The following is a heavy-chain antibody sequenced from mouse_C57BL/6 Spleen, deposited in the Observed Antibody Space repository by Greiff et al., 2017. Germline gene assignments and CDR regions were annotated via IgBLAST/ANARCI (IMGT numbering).Heavy chain of an antibody. CDR3: SRRRSCYYGSSYSEYYFDY. CDR2: ILPGSGST. Sequence: VQLQQSGAELMKPGASVKLSCKATGYTFTGYWIEWVKQRPGHGLEWIGEILPGSGSTNYNEKFKGKATFTADTSSNTAYMQLSSLTTEDSAIYYCSRRRSCYYGSSYSEYYFDYWGQGTTRTVSS. CDR1: GYTFTGYW. D-gene: IGHD1-1*01. J-gene: IGHJ2*01. V-gene: IGHV1-9*01.